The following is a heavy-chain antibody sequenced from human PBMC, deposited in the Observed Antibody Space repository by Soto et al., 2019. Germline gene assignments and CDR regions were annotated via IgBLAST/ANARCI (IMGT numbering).Heavy chain of an antibody. V-gene: IGHV1-58*01. CDR3: AGGGEVDTAMVTTYYYYGMDV. CDR1: GFTFTSSA. D-gene: IGHD5-18*01. CDR2: IVVGSGNT. J-gene: IGHJ6*02. Sequence: SVKVSCKASGFTFTSSAVQWVRQARGQRLEWIGWIVVGSGNTNYAQKFQERVTITRDMSTSTAYMELRSLRSDDTAVYYCAGGGEVDTAMVTTYYYYGMDVWG.